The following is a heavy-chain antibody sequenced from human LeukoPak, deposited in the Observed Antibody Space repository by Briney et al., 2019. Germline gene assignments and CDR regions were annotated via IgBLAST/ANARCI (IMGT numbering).Heavy chain of an antibody. CDR1: GFSFINDT. CDR2: ISYDGSDE. CDR3: ARGGGNGWYLDY. J-gene: IGHJ4*02. Sequence: PGGSLRLSCAASGFSFINDTIQWVRQAPGKGLEWVALISYDGSDEYYADSVKGRSTISRDNSKNTLYLQMDSLRVDDTAVYYCARGGGNGWYLDYWGQGTRVTVSS. V-gene: IGHV3-30*04. D-gene: IGHD6-19*01.